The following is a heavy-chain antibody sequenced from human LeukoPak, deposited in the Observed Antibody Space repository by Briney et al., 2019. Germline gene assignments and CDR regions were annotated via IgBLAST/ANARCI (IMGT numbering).Heavy chain of an antibody. CDR2: TYQSGST. Sequence: SETLSLTCTVSGYSISSGYYWGWIRQPPGKGLEWIGRTYQSGSTYYSPSLKSRVTISVDPSKNQSSLTLSSVTAADTAVYYCAKLRYSYGFGYYFDYWGQGTLVTVSS. CDR1: GYSISSGYY. V-gene: IGHV4-38-2*02. D-gene: IGHD5-18*01. CDR3: AKLRYSYGFGYYFDY. J-gene: IGHJ4*02.